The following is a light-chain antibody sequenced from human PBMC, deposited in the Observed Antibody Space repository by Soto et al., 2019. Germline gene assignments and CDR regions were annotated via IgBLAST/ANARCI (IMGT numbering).Light chain of an antibody. CDR2: DVS. Sequence: QSALTQPRSVSGSPGQSVTISCSGTSSDVGGYNYVSWYQQHPGKAPKLMIYDVSKRPSGVPDRFSGSKSGNTASLTISGLQTADEADYYCCSFAGTDIFVIFGGGTKLTVL. V-gene: IGLV2-11*01. J-gene: IGLJ2*01. CDR1: SSDVGGYNY. CDR3: CSFAGTDIFVI.